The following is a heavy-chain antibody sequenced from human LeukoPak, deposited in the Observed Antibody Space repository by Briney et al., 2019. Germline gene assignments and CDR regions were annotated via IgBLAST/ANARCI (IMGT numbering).Heavy chain of an antibody. CDR2: IKQDGSEK. J-gene: IGHJ3*02. D-gene: IGHD3-22*01. CDR1: GFTFSSYW. Sequence: GGSLRLSCAASGFTFSSYWMSWVRQAPGKGLEWVANIKQDGSEKYYVDSVKGRFTISRDNAKNSLYLQMNSLRAEDTAVHYCARKPYYYDSSGYYPDAFDIWGQGTMVTVSS. V-gene: IGHV3-7*01. CDR3: ARKPYYYDSSGYYPDAFDI.